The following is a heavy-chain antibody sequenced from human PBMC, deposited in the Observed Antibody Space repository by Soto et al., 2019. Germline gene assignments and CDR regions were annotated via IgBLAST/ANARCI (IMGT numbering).Heavy chain of an antibody. Sequence: GWSLRLSCAASGFTFSDYYMSWIRQAPGKGLEWVSYISSSGSTIYYADSVKGRFTISRDNAKNSLYLQMNSLRAEDTAVYYCARDPGLVKAARPGGAYYYYGMDVWGQGTTVTVSS. CDR3: ARDPGLVKAARPGGAYYYYGMDV. CDR1: GFTFSDYY. J-gene: IGHJ6*02. V-gene: IGHV3-11*01. D-gene: IGHD6-6*01. CDR2: ISSSGSTI.